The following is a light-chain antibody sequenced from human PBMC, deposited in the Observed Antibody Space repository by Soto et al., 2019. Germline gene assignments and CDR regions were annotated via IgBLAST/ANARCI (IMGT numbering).Light chain of an antibody. CDR1: QSVSSN. CDR2: GAS. Sequence: EIVMTQSPATLFVSPGERATLSCRASQSVSSNLAWYQQKPGQAPRLLIYGASTRATGIPARFSGSGSGTEFTLTISGLQPEDFVTYYCQQSYNTPWTFGQGTKVEI. V-gene: IGKV3-15*01. CDR3: QQSYNTPWT. J-gene: IGKJ1*01.